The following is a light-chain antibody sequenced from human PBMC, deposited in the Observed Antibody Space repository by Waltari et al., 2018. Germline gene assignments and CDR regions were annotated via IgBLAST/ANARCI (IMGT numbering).Light chain of an antibody. CDR3: QPSYSTPWT. CDR1: QSMSSY. V-gene: IGKV1-39*01. Sequence: DIQMPQSPPSLSASVGDRVTITCRASQSMSSYLSWYQQKPGKAPKLLIYAASSLQSGVPSRFSGSGSGTDFTLTISSLQPDDFATYYCQPSYSTPWTFGQGTKVEIK. CDR2: AAS. J-gene: IGKJ1*01.